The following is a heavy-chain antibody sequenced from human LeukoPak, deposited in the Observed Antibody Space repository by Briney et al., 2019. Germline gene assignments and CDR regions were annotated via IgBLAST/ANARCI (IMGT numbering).Heavy chain of an antibody. Sequence: ASVKVSCKASGYTFTDYYMHWVRQAPGQGLEWMGWINPNSGGTNYAQKFQGRVTMTRDTSISTAYMDLSRLGSDDTAVYYYARDREWYPDYWGQGTLVAVSS. D-gene: IGHD3-3*01. J-gene: IGHJ4*02. CDR3: ARDREWYPDY. CDR2: INPNSGGT. V-gene: IGHV1-2*02. CDR1: GYTFTDYY.